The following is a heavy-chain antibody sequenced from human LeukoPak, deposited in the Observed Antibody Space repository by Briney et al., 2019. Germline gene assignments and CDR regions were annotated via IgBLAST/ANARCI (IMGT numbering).Heavy chain of an antibody. CDR2: IYSGGST. J-gene: IGHJ3*02. D-gene: IGHD3-22*01. CDR1: GFIVSSNY. V-gene: IGHV3-53*01. CDR3: ASPSSGLDDAFDI. Sequence: PGGSLRLSCAASGFIVSSNYMSWVRQAPGKGLEWVSVIYSGGSTYYADSVKGRFTISRDNSKNTLYLQMNSLRAEDTAVYYCASPSSGLDDAFDIWGQGTMVTVSS.